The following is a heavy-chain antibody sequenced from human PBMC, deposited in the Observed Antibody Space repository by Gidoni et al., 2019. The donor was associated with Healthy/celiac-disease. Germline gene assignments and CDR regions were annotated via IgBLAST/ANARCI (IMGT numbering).Heavy chain of an antibody. CDR3: ARDRFAPPPFGELRLSPYYYYGMDV. D-gene: IGHD3-10*01. J-gene: IGHJ6*02. CDR1: GFTFSSYA. V-gene: IGHV3-64*01. CDR2: ISSNGGST. Sequence: EVQLVESGGGLVQPGGSLRLCCAASGFTFSSYAMHWVRQAPGKGLEYVSAISSNGGSTYYANSVKGRFTISRDNSKNTLYLQMGSLRAEDMAVYYCARDRFAPPPFGELRLSPYYYYGMDVWGQGTTVTVSS.